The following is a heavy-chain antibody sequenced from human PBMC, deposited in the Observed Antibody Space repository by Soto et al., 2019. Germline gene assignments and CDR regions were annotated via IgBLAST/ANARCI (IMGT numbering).Heavy chain of an antibody. CDR3: LRGKNKYYSSFWHH. J-gene: IGHJ5*02. V-gene: IGHV4-31*11. CDR1: DGSMNLGGYF. CDR2: IHYSGAT. Sequence: PSDTLSLICVVSDGSMNLGGYFWVWICHLPRKHLKWCGCIHYSGATLYSPSFKGRISISMETSKNQFSLKLTAVTAADTAVSDCLRGKNKYYSSFWHHWGQGTPVTVSS. D-gene: IGHD6-6*01.